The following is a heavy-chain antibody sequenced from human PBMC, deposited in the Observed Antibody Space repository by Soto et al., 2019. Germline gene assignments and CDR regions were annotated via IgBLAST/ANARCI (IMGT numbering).Heavy chain of an antibody. Sequence: EVQLVESGGGLVKPGGSLRLSCAASGFTFSSYSMNWVRQAPGKGLEWVSSISSSSSYIYYADSVKGRFTISRDNAKNSLYLQMNSMRAEDTAVYYCATISSSSGFSVYWGQGTLVTVSS. V-gene: IGHV3-21*01. J-gene: IGHJ4*02. CDR2: ISSSSSYI. D-gene: IGHD6-6*01. CDR1: GFTFSSYS. CDR3: ATISSSSGFSVY.